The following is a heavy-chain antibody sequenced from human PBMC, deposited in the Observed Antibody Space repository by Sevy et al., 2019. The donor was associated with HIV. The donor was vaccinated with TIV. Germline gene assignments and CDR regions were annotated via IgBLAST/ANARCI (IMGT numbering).Heavy chain of an antibody. CDR2: ISGYNANT. D-gene: IGHD3-22*01. CDR1: GYTFTSYG. CDR3: ARDRNNYDSSGYPKGMDV. Sequence: ASVKVSCKASGYTFTSYGISWVRQAPGQGLEWMGWISGYNANTNYAQKVQGRVTMTTDTSTRTAYMELRSLRSDDTAVYYCARDRNNYDSSGYPKGMDVWGQGTTVTVSS. V-gene: IGHV1-18*01. J-gene: IGHJ6*02.